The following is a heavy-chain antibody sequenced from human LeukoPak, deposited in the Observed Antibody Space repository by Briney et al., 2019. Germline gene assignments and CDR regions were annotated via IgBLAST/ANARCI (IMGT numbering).Heavy chain of an antibody. Sequence: PGRSLRLSCAASGFTFDDYAMHWVRQAPGKGLERVSGISWNSGSIGYADSVKGRFTISRDNAKNSLYLQMNSLRAEDTALYYCAKDSRRWLRSEGYFDYWGQGTLVTVSS. CDR1: GFTFDDYA. D-gene: IGHD5-12*01. J-gene: IGHJ4*02. CDR3: AKDSRRWLRSEGYFDY. V-gene: IGHV3-9*01. CDR2: ISWNSGSI.